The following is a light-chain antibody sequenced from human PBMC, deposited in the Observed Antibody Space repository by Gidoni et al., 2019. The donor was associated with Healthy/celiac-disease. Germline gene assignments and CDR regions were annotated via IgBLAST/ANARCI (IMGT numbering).Light chain of an antibody. CDR3: QQRSNWPPALT. V-gene: IGKV3-11*01. CDR1: QSVSSY. J-gene: IGKJ4*01. CDR2: DAS. Sequence: EIVLTQSPATLSLSPGERATLSCRASQSVSSYLAWYQQKPGQAPSLLIYDASNRATCIPARFSGSGSGTYFTLTISSLEPEDFAVYYCQQRSNWPPALTFGGGTKVEIK.